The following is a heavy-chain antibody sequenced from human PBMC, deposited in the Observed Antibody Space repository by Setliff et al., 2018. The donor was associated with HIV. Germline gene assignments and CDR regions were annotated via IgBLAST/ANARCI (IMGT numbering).Heavy chain of an antibody. V-gene: IGHV3-30*02. CDR1: GFTFSGYG. Sequence: GGSLRLSCAASGFTFSGYGMYWVRQAPGKGLEWVAFIRYDGDNKYYADSVKGRFTISRDDSKNTAYLQMNSLKTEDTAVYYCTKVGYCSSASCYASDYWGQGTLVTVSS. CDR2: IRYDGDNK. CDR3: TKVGYCSSASCYASDY. D-gene: IGHD2-2*01. J-gene: IGHJ4*02.